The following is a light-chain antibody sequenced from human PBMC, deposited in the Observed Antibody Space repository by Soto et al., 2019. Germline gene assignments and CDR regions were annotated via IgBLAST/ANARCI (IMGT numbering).Light chain of an antibody. Sequence: QSALTQPASVSGSPGQSITISCTGTSSDVGGYNYVSWYQQHPGKAPKLMIYDVINRPSGVSNRFSGFKSGNTASLTISGLQAEDEADYYCSSYATSDTLVFGGGTKLTGL. V-gene: IGLV2-14*01. CDR2: DVI. CDR1: SSDVGGYNY. CDR3: SSYATSDTLV. J-gene: IGLJ2*01.